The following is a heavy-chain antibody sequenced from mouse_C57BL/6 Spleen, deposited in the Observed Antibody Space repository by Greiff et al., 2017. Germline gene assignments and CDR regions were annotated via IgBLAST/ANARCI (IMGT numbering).Heavy chain of an antibody. CDR1: GFNIKDDY. Sequence: VQLKQSGAELVRPGASVKLSCTASGFNIKDDYMHWVKQRPEQGLEWIGWIDPENGDTEYASKFQGKATITADTSSNTAYLQLSSLTSEDTAVYYCTHYSNWYFDVWGTGTTVTVSS. J-gene: IGHJ1*03. CDR2: IDPENGDT. CDR3: THYSNWYFDV. D-gene: IGHD2-5*01. V-gene: IGHV14-4*01.